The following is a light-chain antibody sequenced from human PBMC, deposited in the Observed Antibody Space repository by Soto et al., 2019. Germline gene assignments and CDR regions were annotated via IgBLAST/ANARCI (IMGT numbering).Light chain of an antibody. Sequence: QSVLTQPPSVSGSPGQSVAISCTGTSSDVGSYNRVSWYQQPPGTAPKVMIYEVSNRPSGVPDRFSGSKSGNTASLTISGLQAEDEADYYCSSNTSSNTYVXGTGTKDTVL. CDR3: SSNTSSNTYV. J-gene: IGLJ1*01. CDR2: EVS. V-gene: IGLV2-18*02. CDR1: SSDVGSYNR.